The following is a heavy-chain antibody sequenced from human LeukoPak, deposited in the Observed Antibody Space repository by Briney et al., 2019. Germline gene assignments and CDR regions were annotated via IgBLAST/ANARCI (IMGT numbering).Heavy chain of an antibody. V-gene: IGHV1-3*01. D-gene: IGHD4-17*01. Sequence: GASVKISCKASGYTFTGYAIHWVRQAPGQRLEWMGWINAGNGNTKYSQKFQGRVTITRDTSASTAYMELSSLRSEDTAVYYCARVRAYGDYAYWGQGTLVTVSS. CDR3: ARVRAYGDYAY. CDR1: GYTFTGYA. J-gene: IGHJ4*02. CDR2: INAGNGNT.